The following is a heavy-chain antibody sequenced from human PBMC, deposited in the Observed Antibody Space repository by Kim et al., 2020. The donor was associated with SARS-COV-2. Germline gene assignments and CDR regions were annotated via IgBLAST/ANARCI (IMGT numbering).Heavy chain of an antibody. J-gene: IGHJ4*02. CDR2: ISSSGSTI. V-gene: IGHV3-48*03. D-gene: IGHD6-25*01. CDR3: ARINEQRMHY. CDR1: GFTFSSYE. Sequence: GGSLRLSCVVSGFTFSSYEMNWVRQAPGKGLEWVSYISSSGSTIYYADSVKGRFTISRDNAKNSLYLQMNSLRAEDTAVYYCARINEQRMHYWGQGTLVTVSS.